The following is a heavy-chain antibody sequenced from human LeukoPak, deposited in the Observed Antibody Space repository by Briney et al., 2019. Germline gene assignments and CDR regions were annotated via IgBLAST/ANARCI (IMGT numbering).Heavy chain of an antibody. CDR1: GFTFSSYA. CDR3: ASESV. CDR2: ISYDGSNK. J-gene: IGHJ6*02. Sequence: PGRSLRLSCAASGFTFSSYAMHWVRQAPGKGLEWVAVISYDGSNKYYADSVKGRFTISRDNSKNTLYRQMNSLRAEDTAVYYCASESVWGQGTTVTVSS. V-gene: IGHV3-30-3*01.